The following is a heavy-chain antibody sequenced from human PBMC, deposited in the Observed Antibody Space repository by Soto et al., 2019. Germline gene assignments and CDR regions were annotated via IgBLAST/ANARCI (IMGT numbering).Heavy chain of an antibody. Sequence: SETLSLTCAVYGGSFSGYYWSWIRQPPGKGLEWIGEINHSGSTNYNPSLKSRVTISVDTSKNQFSLKLSSVTAADTAVYYCEAGEGVSTYYYGMDVWGQGTTVPVSS. D-gene: IGHD2-8*01. CDR3: EAGEGVSTYYYGMDV. CDR1: GGSFSGYY. CDR2: INHSGST. V-gene: IGHV4-34*01. J-gene: IGHJ6*02.